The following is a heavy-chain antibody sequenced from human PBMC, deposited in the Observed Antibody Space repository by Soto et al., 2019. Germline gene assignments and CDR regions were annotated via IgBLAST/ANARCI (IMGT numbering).Heavy chain of an antibody. D-gene: IGHD6-13*01. Sequence: SETLSLTCAVYGGSFSGYYWSWIRQPPGKGLEWIGEINHSGSTNYNPSLKSRVTISVDTSKNQFSLKLSSVTAADTAVYYCARSSSSWYLYYFDYWGQGTLVTVSS. V-gene: IGHV4-34*01. J-gene: IGHJ4*02. CDR3: ARSSSSWYLYYFDY. CDR2: INHSGST. CDR1: GGSFSGYY.